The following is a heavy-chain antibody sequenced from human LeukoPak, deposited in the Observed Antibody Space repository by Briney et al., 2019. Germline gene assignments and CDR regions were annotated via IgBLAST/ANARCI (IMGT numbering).Heavy chain of an antibody. D-gene: IGHD6-19*01. V-gene: IGHV4-4*07. CDR2: IYTSGST. Sequence: PSETLSLTCTVSGGSISSYYWSWIRQPAGKGLEWIGRIYTSGSTNYNPSLKSRVTISVDTSKNQFSLKLSSVTAADTAVYYCARLERGWYDGWFDPWGQGTLVTVSS. CDR1: GGSISSYY. J-gene: IGHJ5*02. CDR3: ARLERGWYDGWFDP.